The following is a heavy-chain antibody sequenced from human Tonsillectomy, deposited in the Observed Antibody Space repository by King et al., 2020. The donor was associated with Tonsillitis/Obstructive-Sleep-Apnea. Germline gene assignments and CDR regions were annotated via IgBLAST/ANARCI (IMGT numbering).Heavy chain of an antibody. CDR1: GFTFSSYA. V-gene: IGHV3-23*04. CDR2: ISGSGGST. J-gene: IGHJ3*02. D-gene: IGHD3-16*01. CDR3: AKDLGYVWDGFDI. Sequence: VQLVESGGGLVQPGGSLRLSCAASGFTFSSYAMSWVRQAPGKGLEWVSAISGSGGSTYFADSVKGRFTISRDNSKNTLYLQMNSLRGEDTAVYYCAKDLGYVWDGFDIWGQGRMVAVSS.